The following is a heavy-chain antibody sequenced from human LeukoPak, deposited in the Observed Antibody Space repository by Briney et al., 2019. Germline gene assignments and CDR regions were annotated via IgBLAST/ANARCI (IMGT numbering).Heavy chain of an antibody. D-gene: IGHD2-15*01. J-gene: IGHJ4*02. CDR2: IYTSGST. V-gene: IGHV4-4*07. Sequence: SETLSLTCTVSGGSISSYYWSWIRQPAGKGLEWIGRIYTSGSTNYNPSLKSRVTMSVDTAKNQFSLKLSSVTAADTAVYYCARDDCSGGSCYSDYFDYWGQGTLVTVSS. CDR1: GGSISSYY. CDR3: ARDDCSGGSCYSDYFDY.